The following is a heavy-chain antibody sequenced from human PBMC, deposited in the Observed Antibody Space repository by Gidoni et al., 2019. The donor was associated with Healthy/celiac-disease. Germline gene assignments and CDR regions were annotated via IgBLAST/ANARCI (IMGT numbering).Heavy chain of an antibody. D-gene: IGHD1-26*01. CDR1: GFPFSIYA. CDR2: LSYDVSHK. Sequence: QVQRVASGGGVDEPGRSLRRSCAASGFPFSIYAMLCVRQAPGKGLGWVAFLSYDVSHKSYASSLKGRFTIPRYNSNNTLYLQMHRLRADDTAVYYCAREGWEVTKGYFDYWGQGTLVTVSS. V-gene: IGHV3-30-3*01. CDR3: AREGWEVTKGYFDY. J-gene: IGHJ4*02.